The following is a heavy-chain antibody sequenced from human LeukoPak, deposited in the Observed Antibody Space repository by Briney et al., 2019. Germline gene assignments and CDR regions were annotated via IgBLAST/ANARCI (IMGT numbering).Heavy chain of an antibody. D-gene: IGHD2-15*01. Sequence: SETLSLTCTVSGGSLSSYYWSWIRQPAGKGPEWIGRIYTSGSTNYNPSLKSRVTMSVDTSKNQFSLKLSSVTAADTAVYYCAICLGGSARVVDYWGQGTLVTVSS. CDR3: AICLGGSARVVDY. CDR2: IYTSGST. J-gene: IGHJ4*02. V-gene: IGHV4-4*07. CDR1: GGSLSSYY.